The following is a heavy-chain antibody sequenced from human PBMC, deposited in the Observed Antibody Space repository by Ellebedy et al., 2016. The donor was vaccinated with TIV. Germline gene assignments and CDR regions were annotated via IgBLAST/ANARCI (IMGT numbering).Heavy chain of an antibody. Sequence: MPGGSLRLSCTVSGGSIRSYYWSWIRQPPGKGLEWIGYIYYSGSTNYNPSLKRRVTISVDTSQNQFSLKLSSVTAADTAVYYCARQTSRGARREVKYYGMDVWGQGTTVTVSS. V-gene: IGHV4-59*08. CDR3: ARQTSRGARREVKYYGMDV. CDR2: IYYSGST. CDR1: GGSIRSYY. D-gene: IGHD6-6*01. J-gene: IGHJ6*02.